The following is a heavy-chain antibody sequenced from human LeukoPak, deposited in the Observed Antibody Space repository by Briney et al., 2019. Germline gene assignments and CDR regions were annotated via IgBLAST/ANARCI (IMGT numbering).Heavy chain of an antibody. Sequence: GGSLRLSCAASEFTYGMNWVRQAPGKGLECVSAISSSGSNTYYADSVKGRFTISRDNSKNTLYLQMNSLRAEDTAVYYCARRYCSGGTCYFFDYWGQGTLVTVSS. CDR3: ARRYCSGGTCYFFDY. CDR1: EFTYG. V-gene: IGHV3-23*01. D-gene: IGHD2-15*01. CDR2: ISSSGSNT. J-gene: IGHJ4*02.